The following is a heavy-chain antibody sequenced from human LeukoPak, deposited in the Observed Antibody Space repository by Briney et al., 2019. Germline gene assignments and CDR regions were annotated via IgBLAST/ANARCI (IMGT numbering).Heavy chain of an antibody. Sequence: GGSLRLSCAASGFTVSSNYMSWVRQAPGKGLEWVSVIYSGGSTYYADSVKGRFTISRDNSKNTLYLQMNSLRAEDTAVYYCARDLEQQLLTYFDYWGQGTLVTVSS. J-gene: IGHJ4*02. D-gene: IGHD6-13*01. CDR1: GFTVSSNY. CDR3: ARDLEQQLLTYFDY. V-gene: IGHV3-53*01. CDR2: IYSGGST.